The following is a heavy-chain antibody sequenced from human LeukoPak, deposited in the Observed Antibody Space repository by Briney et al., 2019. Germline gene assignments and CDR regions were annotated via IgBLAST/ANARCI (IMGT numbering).Heavy chain of an antibody. D-gene: IGHD1-26*01. CDR3: ARRTVGATVFDY. J-gene: IGHJ4*02. V-gene: IGHV4-59*08. CDR2: IYHSGST. CDR1: GGSISSYY. Sequence: PSETLSLTCAVSGGSISSYYWSWIRQPPGKGLEWIGYIYHSGSTDCNPSLKSRVTISVDTSKNQFSLKLSSVTAADTAVYYCARRTVGATVFDYWGQGALVTVSS.